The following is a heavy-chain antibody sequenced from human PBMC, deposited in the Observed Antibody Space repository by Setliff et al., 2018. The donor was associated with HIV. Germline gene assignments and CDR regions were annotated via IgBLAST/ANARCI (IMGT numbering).Heavy chain of an antibody. J-gene: IGHJ5*02. Sequence: ETLSLTCTVSGGSISGYFWTWIRQPAGKGLEWIGRIYTSGSTNYNPSLKSRLSMSIDTSKNHFSLRLTSVTAADTAVYYCARDLPELTGRSFDPWGQGIQVTVSS. D-gene: IGHD7-27*01. V-gene: IGHV4-4*07. CDR3: ARDLPELTGRSFDP. CDR2: IYTSGST. CDR1: GGSISGYF.